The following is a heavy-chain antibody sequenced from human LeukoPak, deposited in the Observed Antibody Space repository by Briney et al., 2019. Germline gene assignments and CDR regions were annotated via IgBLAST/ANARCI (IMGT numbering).Heavy chain of an antibody. V-gene: IGHV4-31*03. D-gene: IGHD3-22*01. J-gene: IGHJ5*02. CDR3: ARDSPAAPYYYDSSGYLGSRWFDP. CDR1: GGSISSGGYY. CDR2: IYYSGST. Sequence: SETLSLTCTVSGGSISSGGYYWSWIRQHPGKGLEWIGYIYYSGSTYYNPSLKSRVTISVDTSKNQFSLKLSSVTAADTAVYYCARDSPAAPYYYDSSGYLGSRWFDPWGQGTLVTVSS.